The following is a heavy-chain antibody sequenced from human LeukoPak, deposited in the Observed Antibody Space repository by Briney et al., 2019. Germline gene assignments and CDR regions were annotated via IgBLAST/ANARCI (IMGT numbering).Heavy chain of an antibody. Sequence: GASVKVSCKASGDTFSSYAISWVRQAPGQGLEWMGGIIPIFGTANYAQKFQGRVTITADKSTSTAYMELSSLRSEDTAVYYCARGQWLRPYYYYGMDVWGKGTTVTVSS. CDR1: GDTFSSYA. J-gene: IGHJ6*04. D-gene: IGHD5-12*01. CDR2: IIPIFGTA. CDR3: ARGQWLRPYYYYGMDV. V-gene: IGHV1-69*06.